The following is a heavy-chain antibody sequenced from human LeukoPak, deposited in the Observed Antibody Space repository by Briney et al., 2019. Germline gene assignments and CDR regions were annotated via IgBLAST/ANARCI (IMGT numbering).Heavy chain of an antibody. CDR1: GYSFATYW. J-gene: IGHJ1*01. CDR2: IYPGDSDT. CDR3: ARHTGEGSHFQH. V-gene: IGHV5-51*01. D-gene: IGHD3-16*01. Sequence: GESLTISCKGSGYSFATYWIGWVRQMPGKGLEWMGIIYPGDSDTRYSPSFQGQVTISADESISTAYLQWTSLKASDTTMYYCARHTGEGSHFQHWGQGSLVTVSS.